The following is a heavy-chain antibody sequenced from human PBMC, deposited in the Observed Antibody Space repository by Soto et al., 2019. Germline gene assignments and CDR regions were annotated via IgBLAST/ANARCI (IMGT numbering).Heavy chain of an antibody. CDR3: ARTFGNNWFEP. Sequence: QVQLQESGPGLVKPSQTLSLTCTVSGGSITNAGDYWSWIRQHPGKGLEWIGYIDSSGSTYYNPSLKSRVTISVDTSKNPFSLKLSSVTAADTAVYYCARTFGNNWFEPWGQGTLVTVSS. J-gene: IGHJ5*02. V-gene: IGHV4-31*03. D-gene: IGHD3-16*01. CDR1: GGSITNAGDY. CDR2: IDSSGST.